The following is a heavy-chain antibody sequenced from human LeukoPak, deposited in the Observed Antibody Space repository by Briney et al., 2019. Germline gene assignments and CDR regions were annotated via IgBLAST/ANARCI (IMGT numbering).Heavy chain of an antibody. D-gene: IGHD3-3*01. CDR3: ASCYDFNYYYMHV. J-gene: IGHJ6*03. V-gene: IGHV4-39*07. CDR2: IYYSGST. Sequence: SETLSLTCAVSNGSITSSSYYWGWIRQPPGKGLEWIGSIYYSGSTYYNPSLKSRVTISLDTSKNQISLKLTSVAAADTAVYYCASCYDFNYYYMHVWGKGTKVTVSS. CDR1: NGSITSSSYY.